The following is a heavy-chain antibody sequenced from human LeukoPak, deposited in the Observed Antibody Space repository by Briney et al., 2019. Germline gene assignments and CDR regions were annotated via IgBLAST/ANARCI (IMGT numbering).Heavy chain of an antibody. J-gene: IGHJ4*02. CDR1: GYTFTGYG. CDR2: ISAYNGNT. V-gene: IGHV1-18*01. D-gene: IGHD6-13*01. Sequence: GASVKVSCKASGYTFTGYGISWVRQAPGQGLEWMGWISAYNGNTNYAQKLQGRVTMTTDTSTSTAYMELRSLRSDDTAVYYCARDPRRYSSSWDFDYWGQGTLVTVSS. CDR3: ARDPRRYSSSWDFDY.